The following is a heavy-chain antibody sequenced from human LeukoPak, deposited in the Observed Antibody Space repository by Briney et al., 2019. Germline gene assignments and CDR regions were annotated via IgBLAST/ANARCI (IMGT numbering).Heavy chain of an antibody. J-gene: IGHJ4*02. CDR1: GYSFTSYW. D-gene: IGHD2-15*01. V-gene: IGHV5-51*01. CDR3: ARWGGYCSAGNRYPLYYFDS. CDR2: IHPPDSDT. Sequence: GESLKISCQGSGYSFTSYWIGWVRQMPGKGLEWMGIIHPPDSDTRYSPSFRGQVTISADKSISTAYLQWNSLKASDTAMYYCARWGGYCSAGNRYPLYYFDSWGQGTLVTVSS.